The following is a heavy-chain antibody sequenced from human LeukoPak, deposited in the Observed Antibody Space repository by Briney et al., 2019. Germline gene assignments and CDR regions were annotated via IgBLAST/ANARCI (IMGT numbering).Heavy chain of an antibody. D-gene: IGHD6-19*01. V-gene: IGHV4-4*07. CDR2: IYSSGST. J-gene: IGHJ4*02. CDR3: ARGGSSGPDY. Sequence: SETLSLTCTVSGGSITCYYWSWIRQPAGKGLEWIRRIYSSGSTNYSPSLKSRVTISVDKSKNQFSLKLNSVTAADTALYYCARGGSSGPDYWGQGTLVTVSS. CDR1: GGSITCYY.